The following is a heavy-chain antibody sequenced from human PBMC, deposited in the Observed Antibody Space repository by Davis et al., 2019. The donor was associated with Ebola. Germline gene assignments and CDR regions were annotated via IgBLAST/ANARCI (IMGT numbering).Heavy chain of an antibody. J-gene: IGHJ6*02. D-gene: IGHD5-12*01. CDR1: GAPISSYY. CDR3: ARGGYSGYDWNYYYYYGMDV. V-gene: IGHV4-34*01. CDR2: INHSGST. Sequence: GSLRLSCTVSGAPISSYYWSWIRQPPGKGLEWIGEINHSGSTNYNPSLKSRVTISVDTSKNQFSLKLSSVTAADTAVYYCARGGYSGYDWNYYYYYGMDVWGQGTTVTVSS.